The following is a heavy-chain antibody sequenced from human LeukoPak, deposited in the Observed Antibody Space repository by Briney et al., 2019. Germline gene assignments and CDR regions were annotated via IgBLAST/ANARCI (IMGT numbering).Heavy chain of an antibody. J-gene: IGHJ4*02. CDR3: ATLRGASTAVFDS. V-gene: IGHV4-59*08. D-gene: IGHD2-21*02. Sequence: SETLSLTCTVSGGSISSDYWSWIRQPPGKRPEWIGYIHYSGATNYNPSLKSRVTISVDTSKNQFSLELSSVTAADTALYYCATLRGASTAVFDSWGQGTLVTVSS. CDR2: IHYSGAT. CDR1: GGSISSDY.